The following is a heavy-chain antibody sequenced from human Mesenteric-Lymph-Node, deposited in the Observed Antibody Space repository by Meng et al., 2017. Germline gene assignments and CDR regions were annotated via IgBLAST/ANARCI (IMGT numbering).Heavy chain of an antibody. CDR2: ISWDGGST. J-gene: IGHJ6*02. V-gene: IGHV3-43D*04. CDR3: ARGPNVDIVATIELYYYYGMDV. Sequence: GESLKISCAASGFTFDDYAMHWVRQAPGKGLEWVSLISWDGGSTYYADSVKGRFTISRDNAKNSLYLQMNSLRAEDTALYYCARGPNVDIVATIELYYYYGMDVWGQGTTVTVSS. D-gene: IGHD5-12*01. CDR1: GFTFDDYA.